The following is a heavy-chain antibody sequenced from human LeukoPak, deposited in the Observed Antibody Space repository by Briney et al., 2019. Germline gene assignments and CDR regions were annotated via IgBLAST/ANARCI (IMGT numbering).Heavy chain of an antibody. CDR3: ARDRDYGSGSYDY. CDR1: GDSITSYS. Sequence: SETLSLTCTVSGDSITSYSWSWIRQPPGKGLEWIGYIYYTGSTHFNPSLKSRVTISVDTSKNQFSLKPSSVTAADTAVYYCARDRDYGSGSYDYWGQGSLVTVSS. V-gene: IGHV4-59*01. J-gene: IGHJ4*02. D-gene: IGHD3-10*01. CDR2: IYYTGST.